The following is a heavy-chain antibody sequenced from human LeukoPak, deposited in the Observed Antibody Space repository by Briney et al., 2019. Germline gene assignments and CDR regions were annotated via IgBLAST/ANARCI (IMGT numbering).Heavy chain of an antibody. D-gene: IGHD6-13*01. CDR2: IYYSGST. CDR3: ARDFAAAGPTDY. CDR1: GGSISSGDYY. V-gene: IGHV4-30-4*01. Sequence: PSQTLSLTCTVSGGSISSGDYYWSWIRQPPGKGLEWIGYIYYSGSTNYNPPLKSRVTISVDTSKNQFSLKLSSVTAADTAVYYCARDFAAAGPTDYWGQGTLVTVSS. J-gene: IGHJ4*02.